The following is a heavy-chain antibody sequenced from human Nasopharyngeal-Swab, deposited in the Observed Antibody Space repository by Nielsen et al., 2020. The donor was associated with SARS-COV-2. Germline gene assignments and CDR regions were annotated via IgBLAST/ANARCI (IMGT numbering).Heavy chain of an antibody. J-gene: IGHJ3*02. CDR2: ISGSGGST. Sequence: GGSLRLSCAASGFTYSSYAMSWVRQAPGKGLGWASAISGSGGSTYYADSVKGRFTISRDNSKNTLYLQMNSLRAEDTAVYYCAKGRRIKYDFWSGSRSDSFDIWGQGTMVTVSS. CDR3: AKGRRIKYDFWSGSRSDSFDI. V-gene: IGHV3-23*01. D-gene: IGHD3-3*01. CDR1: GFTYSSYA.